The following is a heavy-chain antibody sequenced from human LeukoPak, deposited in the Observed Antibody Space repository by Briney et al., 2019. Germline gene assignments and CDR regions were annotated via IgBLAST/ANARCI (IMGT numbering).Heavy chain of an antibody. D-gene: IGHD1-26*01. CDR2: ISTSGSTI. Sequence: PGGSLRLSCAASGFTFSSYEMNWVRQAPGRGLEWVSYISTSGSTIYYADSVKGRFTISRDNAKNSLYLQMNSLRAEDTAVYYCARNNIATWLTHWGQGTLVTVSS. CDR3: ARNNIATWLTH. V-gene: IGHV3-48*03. J-gene: IGHJ4*02. CDR1: GFTFSSYE.